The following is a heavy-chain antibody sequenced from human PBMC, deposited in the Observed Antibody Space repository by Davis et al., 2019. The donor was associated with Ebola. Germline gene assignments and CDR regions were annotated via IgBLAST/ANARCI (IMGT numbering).Heavy chain of an antibody. D-gene: IGHD1-26*01. CDR3: ARRGTMGAIRDDY. V-gene: IGHV5-51*01. Sequence: GESLKISCKGSGYSFTTYWIGWVRQMPGKGLEWMGIIYPGDSDTNYSPSFQGHVTISADKSISTAYLQWSSLKASDTAMDYCARRGTMGAIRDDYWGQGTLVTVSS. CDR1: GYSFTTYW. J-gene: IGHJ4*02. CDR2: IYPGDSDT.